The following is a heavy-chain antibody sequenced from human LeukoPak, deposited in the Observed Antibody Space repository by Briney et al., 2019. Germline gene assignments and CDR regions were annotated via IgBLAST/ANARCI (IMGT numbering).Heavy chain of an antibody. V-gene: IGHV4-61*02. CDR2: IYTSGST. CDR1: GGSISSGSYY. CDR3: ARDSGYQLLWNYFDY. J-gene: IGHJ4*02. Sequence: SETLSLTCTVSGGSISSGSYYWSWIRQPAGKGLEWIGRIYTSGSTYYNPSLKSRVTISVDTSKNQFSLKLSSVTAADTAVYYCARDSGYQLLWNYFDYWGQGTLVTVSS. D-gene: IGHD2-2*01.